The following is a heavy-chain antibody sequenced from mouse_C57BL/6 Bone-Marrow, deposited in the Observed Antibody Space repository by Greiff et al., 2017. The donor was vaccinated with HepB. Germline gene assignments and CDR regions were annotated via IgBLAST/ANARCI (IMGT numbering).Heavy chain of an antibody. J-gene: IGHJ2*01. CDR2: IHPNSGST. V-gene: IGHV1-64*01. CDR1: GYTFTSYW. Sequence: QVQLQQPGAELVKPGASVKLSCKASGYTFTSYWMHWVQQRPGQGLEWIGIIHPNSGSTNYNEKFTSKATLTVDKSSSTAYMQLSSLTSEDSAVYYCARWGTTVALDYWGQGTTLTVSS. D-gene: IGHD1-1*01. CDR3: ARWGTTVALDY.